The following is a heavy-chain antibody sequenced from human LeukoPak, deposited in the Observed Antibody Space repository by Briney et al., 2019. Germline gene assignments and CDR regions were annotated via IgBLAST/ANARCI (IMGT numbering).Heavy chain of an antibody. CDR2: IYYSGST. CDR1: GGSISSYY. CDR3: ARYDFYYYYMDV. J-gene: IGHJ6*03. Sequence: PSETLSLTCTVSGGSISSYYWSWIRQPPGKGLEWIGYIYYSGSTNYNPSLKSRVTISVDTSKNQFSLKLSSVTAADTAVYYCARYDFYYYYMDVWGKGTTVTVSS. V-gene: IGHV4-59*01.